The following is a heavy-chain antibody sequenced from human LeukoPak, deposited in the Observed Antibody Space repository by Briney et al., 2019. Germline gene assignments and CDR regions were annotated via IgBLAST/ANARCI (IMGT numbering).Heavy chain of an antibody. V-gene: IGHV3-7*01. CDR2: IKQDGSEK. Sequence: GGSLRLSCAASGFTFGSYWMTWVRQAPGKGLEWGANIKQDGSEKYYVDSVKGRFTISRDNAKNSLYLQMNSLRAEDTAVYYCAGSSGSWGQGTLVTVSS. CDR1: GFTFGSYW. J-gene: IGHJ5*02. CDR3: AGSSGS. D-gene: IGHD3-22*01.